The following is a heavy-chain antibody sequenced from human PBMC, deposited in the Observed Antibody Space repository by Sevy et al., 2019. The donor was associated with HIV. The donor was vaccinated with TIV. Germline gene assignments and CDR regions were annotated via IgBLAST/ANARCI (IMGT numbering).Heavy chain of an antibody. CDR3: ARVWNSDYYDSSGPNWIDS. CDR2: INPKSGGT. Sequence: ASVKVSCKASGYTFTGYSMHWVRQAPGQGLEWMGWINPKSGGTNYAQKFQGRVTMTRDTSISTAYMELSRLRSDDTAVYYCARVWNSDYYDSSGPNWIDSWGQGTLVTVSS. V-gene: IGHV1-2*02. J-gene: IGHJ5*01. CDR1: GYTFTGYS. D-gene: IGHD3-22*01.